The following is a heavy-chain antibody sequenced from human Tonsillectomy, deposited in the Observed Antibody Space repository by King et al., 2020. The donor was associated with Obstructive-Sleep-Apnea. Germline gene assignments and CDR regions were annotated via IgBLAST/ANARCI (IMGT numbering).Heavy chain of an antibody. CDR1: GYIFTSYY. CDR2: INPSGGST. J-gene: IGHJ4*02. D-gene: IGHD5-18*01. Sequence: QVQLVESGAEVKKPGASVKVSCKASGYIFTSYYMHWVRQAPGQGLEWMGIINPSGGSTSYEQKFQGRVTMTRDTSTSTVYMELSSLRSEDTAVYYCARESSTRIHLRNYYFDYWGQGTLVTVSS. V-gene: IGHV1-46*01. CDR3: ARESSTRIHLRNYYFDY.